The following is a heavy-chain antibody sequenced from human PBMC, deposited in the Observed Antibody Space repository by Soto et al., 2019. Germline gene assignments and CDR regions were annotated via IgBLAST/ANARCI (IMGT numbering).Heavy chain of an antibody. CDR2: INPYSGGT. V-gene: IGHV1-2*04. CDR3: ARDRVGTRRGRHIVGFAP. D-gene: IGHD2-21*01. Sequence: GASLKVSCKASGYSFTGYYMHWVRQAPGQGVERMGWINPYSGGTNYEQKFQGWVTMLRDTSISTAYMELSRLRSDDTAVYYCARDRVGTRRGRHIVGFAPWGQGTLVTVSS. J-gene: IGHJ5*02. CDR1: GYSFTGYY.